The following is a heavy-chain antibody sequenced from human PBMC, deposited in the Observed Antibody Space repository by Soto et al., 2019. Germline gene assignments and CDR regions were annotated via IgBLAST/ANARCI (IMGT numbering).Heavy chain of an antibody. CDR1: GFTFSSYW. V-gene: IGHV3-7*01. J-gene: IGHJ4*02. D-gene: IGHD2-2*01. CDR3: ATSPPRELLVPAAMGDY. Sequence: PGGSLRLSCAASGFTFSSYWMSWVRQAPGKGLEWVANIKQDGSEKYYVDSVKGRFTISRDNAKNSLYLQMNSLRAEDTAVYYCATSPPRELLVPAAMGDYWGQGTLVTVSS. CDR2: IKQDGSEK.